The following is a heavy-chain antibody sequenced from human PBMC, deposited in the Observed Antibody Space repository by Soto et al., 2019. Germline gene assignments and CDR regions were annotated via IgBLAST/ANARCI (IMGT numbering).Heavy chain of an antibody. CDR2: INHSGST. Sequence: AETLSLTCAVYGGSFSGYYWSWIRQPPGKGLEWIGEINHSGSTNYNPSLKSRVTISVDTSKNQFSLKLSSVTAADTAVYYCARGPRYCSSTSCPYYYYYGMDVWGQGTTVTVSS. D-gene: IGHD2-2*01. CDR3: ARGPRYCSSTSCPYYYYYGMDV. J-gene: IGHJ6*02. V-gene: IGHV4-34*01. CDR1: GGSFSGYY.